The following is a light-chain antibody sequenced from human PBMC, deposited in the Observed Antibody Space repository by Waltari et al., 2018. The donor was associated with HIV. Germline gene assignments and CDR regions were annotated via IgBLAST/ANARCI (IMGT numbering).Light chain of an antibody. V-gene: IGLV1-44*01. Sequence: QSLLTQSPSTSATPGQRVTISCSGSSSNIGTNSVHWYQQLPGTAPRLLIYNTEQPPSGVPDRTSGSRSGTSASLDISGVQSEDEADYYCATWDDSLNAYVFASGTKVNVL. J-gene: IGLJ1*01. CDR2: NTE. CDR3: ATWDDSLNAYV. CDR1: SSNIGTNS.